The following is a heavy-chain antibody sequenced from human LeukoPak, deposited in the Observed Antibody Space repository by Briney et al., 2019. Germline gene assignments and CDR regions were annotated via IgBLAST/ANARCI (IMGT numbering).Heavy chain of an antibody. D-gene: IGHD3-10*01. V-gene: IGHV4-34*01. CDR3: ARFGYGPGNYYNGGNP. CDR2: INLGASA. J-gene: IGHJ5*02. CDR1: GGSFSGYF. Sequence: SETLSLTCAVYGGSFSGYFWSWIRQPPGKGLEWIGEINLGASANYNPSLKSRVTISMDTSENQFSLKLSSVTAADTAVYYCARFGYGPGNYYNGGNPWGQGILVTVSS.